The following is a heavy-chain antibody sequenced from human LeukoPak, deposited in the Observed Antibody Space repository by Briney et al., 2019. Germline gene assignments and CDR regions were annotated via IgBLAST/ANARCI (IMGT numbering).Heavy chain of an antibody. CDR2: IIPIFGTA. D-gene: IGHD3-22*01. CDR3: AIQSYYDSSGYEGY. CDR1: GGTFSSYA. J-gene: IGHJ4*02. V-gene: IGHV1-69*06. Sequence: ASVKVSCKASGGTFSSYAISWVRQAPGQGLEWMGGIIPIFGTANYAQKFQGRVTITADKSTSTAYMELSSLRSEDTAVYYCAIQSYYDSSGYEGYWGQGTLVTVSS.